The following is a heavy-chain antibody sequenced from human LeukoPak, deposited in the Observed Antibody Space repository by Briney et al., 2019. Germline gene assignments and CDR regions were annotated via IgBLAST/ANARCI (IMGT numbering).Heavy chain of an antibody. CDR1: GFTLSYNN. V-gene: IGHV3-21*04. D-gene: IGHD2-21*01. Sequence: GGSLRLSCAASGFTLSYNNMNWVRQAPGKGLEWVSSISSSSSYIYFADSVKGRFTVSRDNAKNSLNLQMNSLRVEDTAVYYCAREIGRGVISPYFDHWGQGALVTVSS. CDR2: ISSSSSYI. CDR3: AREIGRGVISPYFDH. J-gene: IGHJ4*02.